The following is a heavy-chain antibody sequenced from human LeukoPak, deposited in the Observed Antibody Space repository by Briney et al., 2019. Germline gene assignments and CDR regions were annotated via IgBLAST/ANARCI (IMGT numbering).Heavy chain of an antibody. CDR1: GFTFSSYA. CDR3: ARDEEDTLDY. V-gene: IGHV3-21*01. Sequence: GGSLRLSCAASGFTFSSYAMHWVRQAPGKGLEWVSSISSSSSYIYYADSVKGRFTISRDNAKNSLYLQMNSLRAEDTAVYYCARDEEDTLDYWGQGTLVTVSS. J-gene: IGHJ4*02. CDR2: ISSSSSYI.